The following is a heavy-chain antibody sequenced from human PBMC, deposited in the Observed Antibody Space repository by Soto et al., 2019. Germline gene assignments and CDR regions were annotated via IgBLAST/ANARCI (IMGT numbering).Heavy chain of an antibody. Sequence: GGALRLSCAASGFTFSSYDMHSVRQATGKGLECVSAIGAAGDPYYPGSVKGRFTISRENAKNSLYLQMNSLRGGDTAVYYCARAFAAAGTRYYYYGMDVWGQGTTVTVSS. V-gene: IGHV3-13*05. CDR3: ARAFAAAGTRYYYYGMDV. D-gene: IGHD6-13*01. J-gene: IGHJ6*02. CDR1: GFTFSSYD. CDR2: IGAAGDP.